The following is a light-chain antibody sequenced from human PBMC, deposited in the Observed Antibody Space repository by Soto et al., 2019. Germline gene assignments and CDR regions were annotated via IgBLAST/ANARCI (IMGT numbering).Light chain of an antibody. CDR2: AAS. V-gene: IGKV1-39*01. J-gene: IGKJ4*01. Sequence: DIEMTQSPSSLSASLGDRVTITCRASQSISNYLNWYQHKPGKAPKLLIYAASSLQCGVPTRFSGSRSGTDFTLTISSLQPEDFATYYCQQSYHTPLTFGGGTKVEIK. CDR3: QQSYHTPLT. CDR1: QSISNY.